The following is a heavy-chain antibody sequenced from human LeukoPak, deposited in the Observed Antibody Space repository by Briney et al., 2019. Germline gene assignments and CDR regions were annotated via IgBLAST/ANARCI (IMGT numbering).Heavy chain of an antibody. CDR1: GGSITPYY. CDR3: ARDDYGDYVGAFDI. D-gene: IGHD4-17*01. Sequence: SETLSLTCTVSGGSITPYYWSWIRQPPGKGLEWIGYIHYSGSTNYNPSLKSRVTISVDTSKNQFSLKLSSVTAADTAVYYCARDDYGDYVGAFDIWGQGTMVTVSS. J-gene: IGHJ3*02. V-gene: IGHV4-59*01. CDR2: IHYSGST.